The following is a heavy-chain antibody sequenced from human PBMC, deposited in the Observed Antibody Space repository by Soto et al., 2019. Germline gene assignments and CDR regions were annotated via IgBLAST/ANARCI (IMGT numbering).Heavy chain of an antibody. D-gene: IGHD6-19*01. J-gene: IGHJ4*02. CDR2: INAGNGNT. V-gene: IGHV1-3*01. Sequence: ASVKVSCKASGYTFTSYAMHWVRQAPGQRLEWMGWINAGNGNTKYSQKFQGRVTITRDTSASTAYMELSSLRSEDTAVYYCARGRSGRAVAGTREGNYFDYWGQGTLVTVSS. CDR1: GYTFTSYA. CDR3: ARGRSGRAVAGTREGNYFDY.